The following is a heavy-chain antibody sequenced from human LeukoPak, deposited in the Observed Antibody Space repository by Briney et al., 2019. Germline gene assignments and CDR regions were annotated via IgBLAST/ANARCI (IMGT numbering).Heavy chain of an antibody. Sequence: GALRLSCAASGFTFSSYEMNWVRQAPGKGLEWVSCISSSGSTIYYADSVKGRFTISRDNAKNSLYLQMNSLRAEDTAVYYCAELGITMIGGAWGKGTTVTISS. CDR3: AELGITMIGGA. CDR1: GFTFSSYE. CDR2: ISSSGSTI. D-gene: IGHD3-10*02. J-gene: IGHJ6*04. V-gene: IGHV3-48*03.